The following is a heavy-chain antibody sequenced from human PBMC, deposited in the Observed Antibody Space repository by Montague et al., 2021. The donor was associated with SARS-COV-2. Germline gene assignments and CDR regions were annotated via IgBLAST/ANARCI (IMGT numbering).Heavy chain of an antibody. CDR3: ARVPLHFDGFDY. D-gene: IGHD3-9*01. CDR1: GGSISSRSYS. Sequence: SETLSLTCSVSGGSISSRSYSWGWIRQPPGKGLEWIGTMFYSGSXYYNPSLRSRLTISLDTSRNQFSLRLSSVTAADTAVYYCARVPLHFDGFDYWGQGSLVTVSS. J-gene: IGHJ4*02. CDR2: MFYSGSX. V-gene: IGHV4-39*01.